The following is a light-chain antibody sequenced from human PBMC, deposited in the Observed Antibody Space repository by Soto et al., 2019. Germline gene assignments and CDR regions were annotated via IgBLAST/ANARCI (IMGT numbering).Light chain of an antibody. CDR3: HPYNTFLPS. CDR1: QIISNW. J-gene: IGKJ3*01. Sequence: DIQVTQSPSTLSASVGDSVTISCRASQIISNWLAWYQQKPGKAPKLLIYKASTLESGVPSRFSGSGSGTDSPLPITTLQPDVFETSSSHPYNTFLPSSAPGPRVNI. CDR2: KAS. V-gene: IGKV1-5*03.